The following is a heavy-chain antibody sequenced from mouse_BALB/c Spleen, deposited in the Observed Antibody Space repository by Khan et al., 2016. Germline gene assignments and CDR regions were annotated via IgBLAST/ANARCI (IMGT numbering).Heavy chain of an antibody. CDR1: GYTFTDYS. Sequence: QIQLVQSGPELKKPGETVKISCKASGYTFTDYSMNWVKQAPGKGLKWMGWINNETGEPTYADDFKGRFAFSLETYASTAYLQINNLKDEDPATCFLARSTAPTAMAYLVPGTSVPVSS. J-gene: IGHJ4*01. V-gene: IGHV9-2-1*01. CDR3: ARSTAPTAMAY. D-gene: IGHD2-1*01. CDR2: INNETGEP.